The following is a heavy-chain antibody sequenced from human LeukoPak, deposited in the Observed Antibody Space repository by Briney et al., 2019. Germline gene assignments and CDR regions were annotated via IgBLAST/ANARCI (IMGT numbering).Heavy chain of an antibody. Sequence: GASVKVSCKASGYIFTGYYMHWVRQAPGQGLEWIGWINPNSGGTNYAQKFQGRVTMTRDTSISTAYMELRRLRSDDTAVYYCARPTGDYVDSYAFDIWGQGTMVTVSS. CDR3: ARPTGDYVDSYAFDI. D-gene: IGHD4-17*01. CDR2: INPNSGGT. CDR1: GYIFTGYY. V-gene: IGHV1-2*02. J-gene: IGHJ3*02.